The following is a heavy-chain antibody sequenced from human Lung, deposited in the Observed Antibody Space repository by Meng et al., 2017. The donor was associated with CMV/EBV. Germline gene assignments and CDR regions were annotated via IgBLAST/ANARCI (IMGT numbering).Heavy chain of an antibody. CDR2: INTNTGNP. V-gene: IGHV7-4-1*02. D-gene: IGHD2-15*01. J-gene: IGHJ4*02. CDR3: ARLYCSGGSCYTIDY. CDR1: GYTFTSYA. Sequence: QGPLVQYGSALKKPGASVKVSCKASGYTFTSYAMNWVRQAPGQGLEWMGWINTNTGNPTYAQGFTGRFVFSLDTSVSTAYLQISSLKAADTAVYYCARLYCSGGSCYTIDYWGQGTLVTVSS.